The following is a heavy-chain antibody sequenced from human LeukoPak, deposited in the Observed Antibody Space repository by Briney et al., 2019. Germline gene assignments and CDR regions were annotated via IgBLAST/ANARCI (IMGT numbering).Heavy chain of an antibody. J-gene: IGHJ3*02. D-gene: IGHD5-24*01. CDR3: ARDAEMATIRSVFGDAFDI. Sequence: ASVKVSCKASGYTFTSYYMHWVRQAPGQGLEWMGIINPSGGSTSYAQKFQGRVTMTRDTSTSTVYMELSSLRSEDTAVYYCARDAEMATIRSVFGDAFDIWGQGTMVTVSS. CDR2: INPSGGST. CDR1: GYTFTSYY. V-gene: IGHV1-46*01.